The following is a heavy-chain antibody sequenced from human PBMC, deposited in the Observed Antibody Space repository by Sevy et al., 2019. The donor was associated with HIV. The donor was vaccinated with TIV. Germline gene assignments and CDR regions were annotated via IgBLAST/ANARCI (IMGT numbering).Heavy chain of an antibody. V-gene: IGHV4-59*01. Sequence: SETLSLTCTVSGGTVSGGSISSYYWSWIRQPPGKGLEWIGFIYYSGSTNYNPSLKSRVIISLDTSKSQFSLRLSSVTAADTAVYYCARFPSSTWGVDSWGQGTLVTVSS. D-gene: IGHD6-13*01. CDR2: IYYSGST. J-gene: IGHJ4*02. CDR1: GGSISSYY. CDR3: ARFPSSTWGVDS.